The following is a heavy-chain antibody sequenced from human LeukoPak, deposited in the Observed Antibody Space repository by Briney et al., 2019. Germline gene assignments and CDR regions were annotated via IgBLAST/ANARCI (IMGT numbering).Heavy chain of an antibody. CDR2: IKYDGREK. CDR3: AREPAYGSGSYPLDY. CDR1: GFTFSNNW. V-gene: IGHV3-7*01. Sequence: GGSLRLSCAASGFTFSNNWMFWVRQAPGKGLEWVANIKYDGREKYYVDSVRGRFTISRDNAKNSLYLQMNSLRAEDTAVYYCAREPAYGSGSYPLDYRGQGTLVTVSS. D-gene: IGHD3-10*01. J-gene: IGHJ4*02.